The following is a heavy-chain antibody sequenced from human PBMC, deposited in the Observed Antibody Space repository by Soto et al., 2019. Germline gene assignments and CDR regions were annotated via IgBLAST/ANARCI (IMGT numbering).Heavy chain of an antibody. D-gene: IGHD2-15*01. Sequence: QLQLQESGPGLVKPSETLSLTCTVSGDSISSSSFYWGWIRQPPGKGLEWIGSIYYSGGTYYNPSLKSRVTISVDTSKNQFSLKLSSVTAADTVVYYCARHRGGSSSNWYFDLWGRGTLVTVSS. CDR1: GDSISSSSFY. CDR3: ARHRGGSSSNWYFDL. CDR2: IYYSGGT. V-gene: IGHV4-39*01. J-gene: IGHJ2*01.